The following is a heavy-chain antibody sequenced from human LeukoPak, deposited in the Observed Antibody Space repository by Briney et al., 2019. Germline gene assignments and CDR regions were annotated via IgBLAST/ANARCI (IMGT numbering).Heavy chain of an antibody. D-gene: IGHD3-10*01. CDR3: ARDAMVRGVIGDY. V-gene: IGHV3-21*01. Sequence: GGSLRLSCAASGFTFSSYSMNWVRQAPGKGLEWVSSISSSSSYIYYADPVKGRFTISRDNAKNSLYLQMNSLRAEDTAVYYCARDAMVRGVIGDYWGQGTLVTVSS. J-gene: IGHJ4*02. CDR1: GFTFSSYS. CDR2: ISSSSSYI.